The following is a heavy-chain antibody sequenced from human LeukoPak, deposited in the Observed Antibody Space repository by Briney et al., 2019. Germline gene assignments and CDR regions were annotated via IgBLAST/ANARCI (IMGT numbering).Heavy chain of an antibody. CDR3: AKATATMVRGVIMDYYYYYMDV. J-gene: IGHJ6*03. CDR1: GFTFSSYA. V-gene: IGHV3-30*09. Sequence: GGSLRLSCAASGFTFSSYAMHWVRQAPGKGLEWVALISYDGSNKYHADSVKGRFAISRDNSKNTLYLQMNSLRAEDTAVYYCAKATATMVRGVIMDYYYYYMDVWGKGTTVTISS. D-gene: IGHD3-10*01. CDR2: ISYDGSNK.